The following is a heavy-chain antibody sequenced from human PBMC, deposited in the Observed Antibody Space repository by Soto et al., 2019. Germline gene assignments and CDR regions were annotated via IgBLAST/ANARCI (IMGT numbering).Heavy chain of an antibody. CDR1: GGSISSYY. Sequence: QVQLQESGPGLVKPSETLSLTCTVSGGSISSYYWSWIRQPPGKGLEWIGYIYYSGSTNNNPSLTSRVTISVDTSKNQFSLKLSSVPAADAAVYYCARRYGYACDIWGQGTMVTVSS. J-gene: IGHJ3*02. D-gene: IGHD4-17*01. V-gene: IGHV4-59*01. CDR2: IYYSGST. CDR3: ARRYGYACDI.